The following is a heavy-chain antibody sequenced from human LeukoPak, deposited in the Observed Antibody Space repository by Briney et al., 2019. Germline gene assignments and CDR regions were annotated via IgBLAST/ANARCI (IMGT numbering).Heavy chain of an antibody. V-gene: IGHV3-13*01. D-gene: IGHD6-19*01. Sequence: GGSLRLSCAASGFTFSDYYMSWIRQAPGKGLEWVSGITNLGDTRYPDPVRGRITISRDNAKNSLYLQLNNLRAGDTAVYYCARVLRDSDGWYHIDNWGQGTLVTVSS. CDR2: ITNLGDT. CDR3: ARVLRDSDGWYHIDN. J-gene: IGHJ4*02. CDR1: GFTFSDYY.